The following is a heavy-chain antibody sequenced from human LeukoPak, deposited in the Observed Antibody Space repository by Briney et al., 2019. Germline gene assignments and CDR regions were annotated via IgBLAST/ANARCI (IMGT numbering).Heavy chain of an antibody. CDR2: IKQDGSEK. CDR3: AREGGGYALGAF. Sequence: GGSLRLSCAASGFTISSYSMNWVRQAPGKGLEWVANIKQDGSEKYYVDSVKGRFTISRDNAKNSLYLQMNSLRAEDTAVYYCAREGGGYALGAFWGQGTLVTVSS. J-gene: IGHJ4*02. CDR1: GFTISSYS. D-gene: IGHD5-12*01. V-gene: IGHV3-7*01.